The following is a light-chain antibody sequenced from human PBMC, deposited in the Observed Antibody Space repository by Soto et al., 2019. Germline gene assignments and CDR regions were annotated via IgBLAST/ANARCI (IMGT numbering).Light chain of an antibody. CDR1: QSVSSY. CDR3: QQYGSSGT. V-gene: IGKV3-20*01. J-gene: IGKJ1*01. CDR2: GAS. Sequence: EIVFTPSPSTQSLSPRGTATLSLRASQSVSSYLAWYQQKPGQAPRLLIYGASNRATGIPDRFSGSGSGTDFTLTISRLEPEDFAVYYCQQYGSSGTFGQGTKVDIK.